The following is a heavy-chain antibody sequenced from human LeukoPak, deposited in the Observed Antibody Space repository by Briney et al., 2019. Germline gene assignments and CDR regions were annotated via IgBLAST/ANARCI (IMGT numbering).Heavy chain of an antibody. Sequence: TSETLSLTCTVSGGSISSYFWNWVRQPPGKGLEWMGYINYSGNTNYNPSLKSRVTISVDTSKNQFSLRLTSVTAADTAVYYCAREGRQDYVYFDCWGQGTLVTVSS. D-gene: IGHD4-17*01. CDR1: GGSISSYF. CDR3: AREGRQDYVYFDC. J-gene: IGHJ4*02. V-gene: IGHV4-59*01. CDR2: INYSGNT.